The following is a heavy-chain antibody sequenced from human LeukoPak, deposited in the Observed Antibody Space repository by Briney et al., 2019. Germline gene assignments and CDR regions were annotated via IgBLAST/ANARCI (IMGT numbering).Heavy chain of an antibody. V-gene: IGHV1-24*01. CDR1: GYTFTSYG. J-gene: IGHJ4*02. CDR3: ATDNQRWELLS. D-gene: IGHD1-26*01. Sequence: GASVKVSCKASGYTFTSYGISWVRQAPGKGLEWMGGFDPEDGETIYAQKFQGRVTMTEDTSTDTAYMELSSLRSEDTAVYYCATDNQRWELLSWGQGTLVTVSS. CDR2: FDPEDGET.